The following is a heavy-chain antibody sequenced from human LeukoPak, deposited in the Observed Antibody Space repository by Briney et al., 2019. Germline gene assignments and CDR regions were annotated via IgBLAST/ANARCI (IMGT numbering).Heavy chain of an antibody. D-gene: IGHD6-13*01. CDR2: FSATDGSA. J-gene: IGHJ3*01. CDR1: GFTVSSYG. CDR3: AKARIASAGTGAFGV. V-gene: IGHV3-23*01. Sequence: PGGSLRLSCAASGFTVSSYGMTWVRQAPGKGLEWVSAFSATDGSAQYAESVKGRFTISRDNSKNSLYLQMNSLRDEDTAVYYCAKARIASAGTGAFGVWGQGTMVTVSS.